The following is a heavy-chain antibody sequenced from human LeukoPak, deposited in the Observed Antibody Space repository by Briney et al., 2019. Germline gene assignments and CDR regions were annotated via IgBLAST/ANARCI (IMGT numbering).Heavy chain of an antibody. CDR3: ARDLRFREDF. D-gene: IGHD3-10*01. J-gene: IGHJ4*02. CDR2: VKQDGSET. Sequence: GGSLRLSCTASGFTFNDYWMTWVRQAPGKGLEWVANVKQDGSETYYMDSLRGRFTISRDNAKNSLYLQMNSLRAEDTAVYYCARDLRFREDFWGQGTLVTVSS. V-gene: IGHV3-7*01. CDR1: GFTFNDYW.